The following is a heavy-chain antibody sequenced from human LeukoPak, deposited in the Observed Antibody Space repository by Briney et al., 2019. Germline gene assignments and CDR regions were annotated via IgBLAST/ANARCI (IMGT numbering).Heavy chain of an antibody. CDR1: GFTFSSYA. Sequence: QAGRSLRLSCAASGFTFSSYAMHWVRQAPGKGLEWVALISYDGSNKYYADSVKGRFTISRDNSKNTLYLQMNSLRAEDTAVYYCAKGGLRYFGWLFDYWGQGTLVTVSS. CDR2: ISYDGSNK. V-gene: IGHV3-30*04. D-gene: IGHD3-9*01. J-gene: IGHJ4*02. CDR3: AKGGLRYFGWLFDY.